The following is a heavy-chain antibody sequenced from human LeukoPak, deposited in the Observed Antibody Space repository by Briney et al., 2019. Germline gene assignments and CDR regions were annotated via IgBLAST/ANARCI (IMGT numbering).Heavy chain of an antibody. Sequence: GGSLRISCAASGFTFSIYAMSWVRQAPGKGLQWVSSITSRGDGTYYADSVKGRFTISRDNSENMLYLQMNSLRVEDTAVYFCAKDRPNYYGSNGHYYRRDGDYWGQGTLVTVSS. D-gene: IGHD3-22*01. CDR3: AKDRPNYYGSNGHYYRRDGDY. J-gene: IGHJ4*02. CDR1: GFTFSIYA. CDR2: ITSRGDGT. V-gene: IGHV3-23*01.